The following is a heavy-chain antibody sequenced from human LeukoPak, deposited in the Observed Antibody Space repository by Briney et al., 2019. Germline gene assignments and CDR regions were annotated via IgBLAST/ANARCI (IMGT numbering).Heavy chain of an antibody. CDR1: GFTFSSFA. D-gene: IGHD5-18*01. CDR3: AKGQHSYGPRGLFDN. J-gene: IGHJ4*02. CDR2: ITGAGLNT. V-gene: IGHV3-23*01. Sequence: GGSLRLSCAARGFTFSSFAMGWVRQAPGKGLEWVALITGAGLNTHHADSVKGRFIISRDDSKDTLFLQMNSLRAEDKAVYYCAKGQHSYGPRGLFDNWGQGSLVTVSS.